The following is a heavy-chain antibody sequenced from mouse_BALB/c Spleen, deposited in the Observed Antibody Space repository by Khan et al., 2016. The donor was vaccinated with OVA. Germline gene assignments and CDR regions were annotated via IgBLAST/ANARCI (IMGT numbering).Heavy chain of an antibody. J-gene: IGHJ3*01. CDR3: ARGGYDAFAY. V-gene: IGHV1-77*01. CDR2: IYPGSGST. CDR1: GYTFTEYV. D-gene: IGHD2-2*01. Sequence: APLQESGPALVKPGASVKMSCKASGYTFTEYVINWVKQRTGQGLEWIGQIYPGSGSTYYNEKFKGKATLTADKSSNTAYMQLSSLTSEDSAVYCCARGGYDAFAYWGQGTLVTVSA.